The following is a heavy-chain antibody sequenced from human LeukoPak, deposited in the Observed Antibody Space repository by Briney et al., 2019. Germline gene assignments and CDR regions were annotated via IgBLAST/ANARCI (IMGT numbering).Heavy chain of an antibody. J-gene: IGHJ6*02. Sequence: GGSLRLSCADSGFTFSSYSMNWVRQAPGKGLEWVSYISSSSTIYYADSVKGRFTISRDNAKNSLYLQMNSLRAEDTAVYYCARDDDFWSGYGDVWGQGTTVTVSS. D-gene: IGHD3-3*01. CDR2: ISSSSTI. CDR1: GFTFSSYS. V-gene: IGHV3-48*01. CDR3: ARDDDFWSGYGDV.